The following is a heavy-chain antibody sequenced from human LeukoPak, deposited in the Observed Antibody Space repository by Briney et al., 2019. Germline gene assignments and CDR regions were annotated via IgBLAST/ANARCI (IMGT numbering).Heavy chain of an antibody. CDR3: ARTGTLGNWFDP. D-gene: IGHD3-10*01. CDR1: GFTFDDYG. V-gene: IGHV3-20*04. J-gene: IGHJ5*02. Sequence: GGSLRLSCAASGFTFDDYGMSWVRQAPGKGLEWVSGINWNGGSTGYADSVKGRFTISRDNAKNSLYLQMNSLRAEDTAVYYCARTGTLGNWFDPWGQGTLVAVSS. CDR2: INWNGGST.